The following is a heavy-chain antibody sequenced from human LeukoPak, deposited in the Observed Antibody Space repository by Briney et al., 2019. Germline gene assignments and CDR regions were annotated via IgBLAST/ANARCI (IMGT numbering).Heavy chain of an antibody. CDR1: GGSISSSNFY. D-gene: IGHD3-22*01. Sequence: PSETLSLTCTVSGGSISSSNFYWGWIRQPPGKGLEWIGSIYYSGSTYYNPSLKSRVTISVDKSKNQFSLKLSSVTAADTAVYYCARESVAVSYMDVWGKGTTVTVSS. V-gene: IGHV4-39*07. CDR2: IYYSGST. CDR3: ARESVAVSYMDV. J-gene: IGHJ6*03.